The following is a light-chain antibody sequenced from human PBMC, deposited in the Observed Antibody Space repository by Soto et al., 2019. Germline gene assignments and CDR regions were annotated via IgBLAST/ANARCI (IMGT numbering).Light chain of an antibody. CDR2: GAS. J-gene: IGKJ5*01. CDR3: QQFDDSVT. V-gene: IGKV3-20*01. Sequence: PGERATLSCWASHSVSRTYLAWYQQKPGQAPRLLMYGASDRATGTPGRFSGSGSGTDFTLTISGLEPEDSAVYYCQQFDDSVTFGQGTRLDIK. CDR1: HSVSRTY.